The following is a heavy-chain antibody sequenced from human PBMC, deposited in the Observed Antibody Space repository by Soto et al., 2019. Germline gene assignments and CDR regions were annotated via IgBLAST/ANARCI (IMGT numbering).Heavy chain of an antibody. CDR1: GFTFSSYA. J-gene: IGHJ4*02. D-gene: IGHD3-22*01. CDR2: ISGSGGST. V-gene: IGHV3-23*01. CDR3: AKDRYYYDSSGYDYFDY. Sequence: GGSLRLSCAASGFTFSSYAMSWVRQAPGKGLEWVSAISGSGGSTYYADSVKGRFTISRDNSKNTLYLQMNSLRAEDTAVYYCAKDRYYYDSSGYDYFDYWGQGTLVTVSS.